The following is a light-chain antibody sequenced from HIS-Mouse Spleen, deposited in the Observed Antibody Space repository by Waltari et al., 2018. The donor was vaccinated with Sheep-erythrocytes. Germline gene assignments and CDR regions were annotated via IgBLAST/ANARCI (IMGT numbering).Light chain of an antibody. Sequence: QSALTQPRSVSGSPGQSVTISCTGTSSDVGGYNYVSWYQQHPGKAPKLMIYDVSKRPSGVPDRFSGSKSGNTASLTTSGLQAEDEADYCCCSYAGSYNHVFATGTKVTVL. CDR3: CSYAGSYNHV. CDR2: DVS. V-gene: IGLV2-11*01. J-gene: IGLJ1*01. CDR1: SSDVGGYNY.